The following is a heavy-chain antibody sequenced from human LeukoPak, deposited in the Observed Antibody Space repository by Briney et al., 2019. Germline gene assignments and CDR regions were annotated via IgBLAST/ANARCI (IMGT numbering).Heavy chain of an antibody. CDR2: IWYDGSNK. J-gene: IGHJ4*02. CDR3: AREYSGGSSFFDY. D-gene: IGHD2-21*01. V-gene: IGHV3-33*01. CDR1: GFTFSSYG. Sequence: GGSLRLSCAASGFTFSSYGMHWVRQAPGKGLEWVAVIWYDGSNKYYADSVKGRFTISRDNSKNTLYLQMNSLRAEDTAVYYCAREYSGGSSFFDYWGQGTLVTVSS.